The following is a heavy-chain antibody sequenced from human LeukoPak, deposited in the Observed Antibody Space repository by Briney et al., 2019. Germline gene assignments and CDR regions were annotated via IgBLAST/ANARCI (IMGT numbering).Heavy chain of an antibody. CDR2: ISWNSGSI. CDR3: ARRRYASGSARDDY. CDR1: GFTFDDYA. V-gene: IGHV3-9*01. J-gene: IGHJ4*02. Sequence: PGGSLRLSCAASGFTFDDYAMHWVRQAPGKGLEWVSGISWNSGSIGYADSVKGRFTISRDNAKNSLYLQMNSLRVEDTAVYYCARRRYASGSARDDYWGQGTLVTVSS. D-gene: IGHD3-10*01.